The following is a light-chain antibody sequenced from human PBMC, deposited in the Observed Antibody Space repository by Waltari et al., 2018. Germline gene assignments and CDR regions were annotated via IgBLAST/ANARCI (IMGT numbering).Light chain of an antibody. J-gene: IGKJ4*01. CDR3: QQYDNLP. Sequence: DIQMTQSPSSLSASVGDRVTITCQASQDISNYLNWYQQKPGKAPKHLIYDASNLETGAPSRFSGSGSGTDFTFTISSLQPEDIATYYCQQYDNLPFGGGTKVEIK. CDR1: QDISNY. V-gene: IGKV1-33*01. CDR2: DAS.